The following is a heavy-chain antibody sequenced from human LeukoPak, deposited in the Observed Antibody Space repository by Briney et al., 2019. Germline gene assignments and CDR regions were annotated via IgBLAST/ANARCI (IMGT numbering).Heavy chain of an antibody. CDR1: GLTFNNAW. J-gene: IGHJ4*02. CDR2: IRSRSAGGTT. D-gene: IGHD2-15*01. CDR3: STGGGTHDY. Sequence: NPGGSLRLSCAASGLTFNNAWMSWVRQAPGEGLEWVGRIRSRSAGGTTDYGAPVKGRFTISRDDSKNTLYLQMDSLKTEDTAVYYCSTGGGTHDYWGQGTLVTVSS. V-gene: IGHV3-15*01.